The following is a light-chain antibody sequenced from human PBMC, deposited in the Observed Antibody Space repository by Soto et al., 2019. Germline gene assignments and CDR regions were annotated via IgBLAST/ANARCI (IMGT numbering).Light chain of an antibody. J-gene: IGKJ1*01. CDR1: QSIRSN. CDR3: QHYNNWPPWT. CDR2: GAS. Sequence: EIVMTQSPATLSLSPGERATLSCRASQSIRSNLAWYQQKPGQAPRLLMYGASNRATGIPARFNGSGSGTEFTLTINSLQSEDFAVYYCQHYNNWPPWTFGQGTKVEIK. V-gene: IGKV3-15*01.